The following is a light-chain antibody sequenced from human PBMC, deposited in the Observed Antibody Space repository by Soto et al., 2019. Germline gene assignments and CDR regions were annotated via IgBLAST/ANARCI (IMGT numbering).Light chain of an antibody. Sequence: QSVLTQPASVSGAPGQSITISCTGTSSDVGKYTFVSWYGQHPGKAPKLIIFEVNKRPSGVSNRFSGSKSGNTASLTISGLQAEDEANYYGCLYGGSNNYVVFGGGTKLTVL. CDR2: EVN. CDR3: CLYGGSNNYVV. V-gene: IGLV2-23*02. CDR1: SSDVGKYTF. J-gene: IGLJ2*01.